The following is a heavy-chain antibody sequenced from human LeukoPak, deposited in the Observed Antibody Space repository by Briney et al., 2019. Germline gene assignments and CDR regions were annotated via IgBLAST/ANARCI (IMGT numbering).Heavy chain of an antibody. D-gene: IGHD3-10*01. V-gene: IGHV4-31*03. J-gene: IGHJ4*02. Sequence: PSQTLSLTCTVSGGSINSGGYYWSWIRQHPGKGLEWIGYIYYSGSTYYNPSLKSRVTISVDTSKNQFSLKLSSVTAADTAVYYCARVAVNSGSYDGVHFDYWGQGTLVTVSS. CDR2: IYYSGST. CDR3: ARVAVNSGSYDGVHFDY. CDR1: GGSINSGGYY.